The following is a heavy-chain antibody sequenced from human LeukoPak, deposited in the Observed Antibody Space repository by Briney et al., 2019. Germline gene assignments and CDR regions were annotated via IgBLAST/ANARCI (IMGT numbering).Heavy chain of an antibody. CDR1: GYTFTSYD. V-gene: IGHV1-8*01. CDR2: MNPNSGNT. Sequence: ASVKVSCKASGYTFTSYDINWVRQATGQGLEWMGWMNPNSGNTGYAQKFQGRVTMTRNTSISTACMELSSLRSEDTAVYYCAKGRCIWGYCSSTNWFDPWGQGTLVTVSS. D-gene: IGHD2-2*01. CDR3: AKGRCIWGYCSSTNWFDP. J-gene: IGHJ5*02.